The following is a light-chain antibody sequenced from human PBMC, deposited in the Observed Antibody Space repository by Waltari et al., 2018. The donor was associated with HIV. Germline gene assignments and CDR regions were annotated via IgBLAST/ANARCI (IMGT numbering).Light chain of an antibody. Sequence: QTVVTQEPSLTVSPGGPVPLSCASRTGAVPSAYSPTWFQQKPGQAPRALIYSTSNRHSWTPARFSGSLLGGKAALTLSGVQPEDEAEYYCLLTYGGAQRYVFGTGTKVIVL. V-gene: IGLV7-43*01. CDR2: STS. CDR1: TGAVPSAYS. CDR3: LLTYGGAQRYV. J-gene: IGLJ1*01.